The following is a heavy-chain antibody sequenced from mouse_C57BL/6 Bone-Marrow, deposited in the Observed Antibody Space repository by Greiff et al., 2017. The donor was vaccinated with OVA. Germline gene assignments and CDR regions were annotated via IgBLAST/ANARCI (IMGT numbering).Heavy chain of an antibody. V-gene: IGHV1-18*01. D-gene: IGHD2-4*01. J-gene: IGHJ3*01. CDR3: ARTNDYDEFAY. CDR1: GYTFTDYN. Sequence: EVQLQQSGPELVKPGASVKIPCKASGYTFTDYNMDWVKQSHGKSLEWIGDNNPYNGGTIYNQKFKGKATLTVDKSSSTAYMELRSLTSEDTAVYYCARTNDYDEFAYWGQGTLVTVSA. CDR2: NNPYNGGT.